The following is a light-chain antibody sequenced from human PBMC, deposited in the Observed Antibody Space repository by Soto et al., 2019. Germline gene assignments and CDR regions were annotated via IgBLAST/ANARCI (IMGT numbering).Light chain of an antibody. CDR1: QAVNTS. CDR3: HQRQSRPRT. CDR2: LAS. J-gene: IGKJ1*01. Sequence: EIVLTQSPATLSSFPGDRGTLSCIASQAVNTSLAWYQHKPGQAPRLLIYLASNRAAGVPARFSGSRSGTDVTLTISNVEHEEFAVYYCHQRQSRPRTVGQGTTVDIK. V-gene: IGKV3D-11*03.